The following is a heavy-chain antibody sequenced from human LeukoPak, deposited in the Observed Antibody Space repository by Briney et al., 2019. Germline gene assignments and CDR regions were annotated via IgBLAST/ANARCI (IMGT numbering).Heavy chain of an antibody. D-gene: IGHD4-17*01. CDR3: ARGATVTTMDYYYYYMDV. J-gene: IGHJ6*03. CDR1: GGSFSVYY. V-gene: IGHV4-34*01. Sequence: SETLSLTCAVYGGSFSVYYWSWIRQPPGKGLEWIGEINHSGSTNYNPSLKSRVTISVDTYKNQFSLRLSSVTAADTAVYYCARGATVTTMDYYYYYMDVWGKGTTVTVSS. CDR2: INHSGST.